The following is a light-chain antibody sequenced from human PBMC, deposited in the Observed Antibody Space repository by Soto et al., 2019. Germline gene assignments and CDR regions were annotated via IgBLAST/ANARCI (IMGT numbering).Light chain of an antibody. V-gene: IGKV3-20*01. CDR3: QQYGSSSWT. CDR2: GAS. J-gene: IGKJ1*01. Sequence: EIVLTQSPGTLSLSPGERATLSCRTSQSISSSYLAWYQQQPGQAPRLLIYGASTRATGIPDRFSGSGSGTDFTLTISRLEPEDFAVYYCQQYGSSSWTFGQGTKVE. CDR1: QSISSSY.